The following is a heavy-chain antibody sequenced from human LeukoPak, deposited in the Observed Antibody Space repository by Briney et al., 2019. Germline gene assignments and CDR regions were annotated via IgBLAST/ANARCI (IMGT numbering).Heavy chain of an antibody. CDR1: GFTVSSNY. D-gene: IGHD2-15*01. CDR3: ARYCSGGSCYSGPRYYYGMDV. V-gene: IGHV3-66*01. CDR2: IYSGGST. J-gene: IGHJ6*02. Sequence: PGGSLRLSCAASGFTVSSNYMSWVRQAPGKGLEWVSVIYSGGSTYYADSVKGRFIIFRDNSKNTLYLQMNSLRAEDTAVYYCARYCSGGSCYSGPRYYYGMDVWGQGTTVTVSS.